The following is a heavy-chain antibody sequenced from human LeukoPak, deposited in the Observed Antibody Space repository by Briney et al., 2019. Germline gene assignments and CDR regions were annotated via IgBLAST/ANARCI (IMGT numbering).Heavy chain of an antibody. Sequence: GGTLRLSCTAYGFTFSSYWMHWVRQAPWKGLVWVSRINSDGSSTNYADSVKGRFTISRDNAKNTLYLQMNSLRAEDTAVYYCAREHYSSSCPDYWGQGTLVTVSS. CDR2: INSDGSST. CDR1: GFTFSSYW. D-gene: IGHD6-13*01. V-gene: IGHV3-74*01. CDR3: AREHYSSSCPDY. J-gene: IGHJ4*02.